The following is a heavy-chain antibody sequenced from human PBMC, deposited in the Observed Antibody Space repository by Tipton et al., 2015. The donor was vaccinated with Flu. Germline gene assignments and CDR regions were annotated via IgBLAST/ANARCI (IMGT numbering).Heavy chain of an antibody. D-gene: IGHD4-11*01. J-gene: IGHJ6*02. CDR1: SGSINSYY. CDR3: ARTTYDYSNYGTPGAYGMDV. Sequence: TLSLTCTVSSGSINSYYWSWIRQPPGKGLEWVGYIFYNGSTNYNPSLKSRVTISADTSKNQFSLKLSSVTAADTAVYYCARTTYDYSNYGTPGAYGMDVWGQGTTVTVSS. V-gene: IGHV4-59*01. CDR2: IFYNGST.